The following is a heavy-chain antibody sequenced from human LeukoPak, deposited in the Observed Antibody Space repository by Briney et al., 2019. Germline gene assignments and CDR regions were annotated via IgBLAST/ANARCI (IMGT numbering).Heavy chain of an antibody. J-gene: IGHJ4*02. V-gene: IGHV3-23*01. Sequence: GGSLRLSCAASGSTFSTYAMSWVRQAPEKGLEWVSIISGSGGSTYYADSVKGRFTISRDNSKNTLYLQINSLRAEDTAAYYCAKMIRSGTQIDYWGQGTLVTVSS. CDR1: GSTFSTYA. CDR2: ISGSGGST. D-gene: IGHD1-26*01. CDR3: AKMIRSGTQIDY.